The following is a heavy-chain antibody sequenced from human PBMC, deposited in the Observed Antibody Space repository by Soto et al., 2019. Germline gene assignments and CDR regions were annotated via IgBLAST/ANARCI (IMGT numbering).Heavy chain of an antibody. CDR2: ISYDGSNK. V-gene: IGHV3-30*18. J-gene: IGHJ4*02. D-gene: IGHD3-10*01. CDR3: AKGGEMGYYFDY. CDR1: GFTFSSYG. Sequence: QVQLVESGGGVVQPGRSLRLSCAASGFTFSSYGMHWVRQAPGKGLEWVAVISYDGSNKYYADSVKGRFTISRDNSKNTLYLQMNSLRAEDTAVYYCAKGGEMGYYFDYWGQGTLVTVSS.